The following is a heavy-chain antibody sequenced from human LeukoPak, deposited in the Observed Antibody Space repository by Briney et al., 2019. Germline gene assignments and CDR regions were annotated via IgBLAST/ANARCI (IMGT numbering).Heavy chain of an antibody. CDR2: TRNKANSYTT. V-gene: IGHV3-72*01. CDR3: ARGTMVRGAYYYYYYMDV. D-gene: IGHD3-10*01. J-gene: IGHJ6*03. Sequence: GGSLRLSCAASGFTFSDHYMDWVRQAPGKGLEWVGRTRNKANSYTTEYAASAKGRFTISRDDSKNSLYLQMNSLKTEDTAVYYCARGTMVRGAYYYYYYMDVWGKGTTVTVSS. CDR1: GFTFSDHY.